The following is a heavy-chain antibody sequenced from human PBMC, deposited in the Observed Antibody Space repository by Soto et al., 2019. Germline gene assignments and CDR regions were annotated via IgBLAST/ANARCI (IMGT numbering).Heavy chain of an antibody. J-gene: IGHJ4*02. CDR1: GFSLSTTGVG. Sequence: SGPTLVNPTQTLTLTCTFSGFSLSTTGVGVSWIRQPPGKALEWLALIYWHDDKRYSSSLESRLTITKDTSKNQVVLTMTNMDPVDTATYYCAHRGGATVGLYYFDYWGQVALVPVSS. CDR3: AHRGGATVGLYYFDY. V-gene: IGHV2-5*01. CDR2: IYWHDDK. D-gene: IGHD3-16*01.